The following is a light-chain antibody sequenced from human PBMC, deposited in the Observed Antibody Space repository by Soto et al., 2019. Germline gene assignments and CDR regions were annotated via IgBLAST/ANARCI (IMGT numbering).Light chain of an antibody. CDR2: GAS. V-gene: IGKV4-1*01. CDR3: QQYGSSPLT. J-gene: IGKJ1*01. Sequence: DIVMTQSPDSLAVSLGERATINCKSSQSVLYSSNNKNYLAWYQQKPGQAPRLLIYGASSRATGIPDRFSGSGSGTDFTLTISRLEPEDFAVYYCQQYGSSPLTFGQGTTGDIK. CDR1: QSVLYSSNNKNY.